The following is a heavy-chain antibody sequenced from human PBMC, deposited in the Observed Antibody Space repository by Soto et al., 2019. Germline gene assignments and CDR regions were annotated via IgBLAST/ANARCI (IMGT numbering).Heavy chain of an antibody. V-gene: IGHV3-43*01. J-gene: IGHJ4*02. CDR1: GFTFDDYT. D-gene: IGHD1-1*01. CDR2: ISWDGGST. CDR3: AKGKGTVSMYYFDY. Sequence: EVQLVESGGVVVQPGGSLRLSYAASGFTFDDYTMHWVRQAPGKGLEWVSLISWDGGSTYYADSVKGRFTISRDNSKNSLYLQMNSLRTEDTALYYCAKGKGTVSMYYFDYWGQGTLVTVSS.